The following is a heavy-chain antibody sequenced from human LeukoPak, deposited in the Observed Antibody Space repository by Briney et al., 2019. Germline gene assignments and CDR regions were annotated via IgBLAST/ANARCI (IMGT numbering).Heavy chain of an antibody. D-gene: IGHD5-18*01. CDR1: GGSITSSSYY. J-gene: IGHJ4*02. V-gene: IGHV4-39*01. Sequence: SETLSLTCTVSGGSITSSSYYWGWIRQPPGKGLEWIGSIYYSGSTYYNPSLKSRVTKSVDTSKNQFSLKLSSVTAADTAVYYCARQGYSYDSDYWGQGTLVTVSS. CDR2: IYYSGST. CDR3: ARQGYSYDSDY.